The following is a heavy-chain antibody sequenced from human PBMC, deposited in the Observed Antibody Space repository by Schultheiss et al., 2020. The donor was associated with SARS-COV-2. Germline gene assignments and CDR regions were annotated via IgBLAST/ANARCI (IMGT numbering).Heavy chain of an antibody. CDR1: GFTFTSSA. Sequence: SVKVSCKASGFTFTSSAVQWVRQARGQRLEWIGWIVVGSGNTNYAQKLQGRVTMTTDTSTSTAYMELRSLRSDDTAVYYCARGPPYPRSSDAFDIWGQGTMVTVSS. D-gene: IGHD2-2*01. V-gene: IGHV1-58*01. J-gene: IGHJ3*02. CDR2: IVVGSGNT. CDR3: ARGPPYPRSSDAFDI.